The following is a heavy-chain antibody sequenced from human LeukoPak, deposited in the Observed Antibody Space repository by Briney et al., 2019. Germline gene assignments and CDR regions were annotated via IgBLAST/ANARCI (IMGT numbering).Heavy chain of an antibody. J-gene: IGHJ4*02. D-gene: IGHD6-19*01. V-gene: IGHV3-33*01. Sequence: PGGSLRLSCAASGFTFSSYGMHWVRQAPGKGLEWVAVIWYDGSNKYYADSVKGRFTISRDNSKNTLYLQMNSLRAEDTAVYYCARDREAGFRYDYWGQGTLVTVSS. CDR3: ARDREAGFRYDY. CDR2: IWYDGSNK. CDR1: GFTFSSYG.